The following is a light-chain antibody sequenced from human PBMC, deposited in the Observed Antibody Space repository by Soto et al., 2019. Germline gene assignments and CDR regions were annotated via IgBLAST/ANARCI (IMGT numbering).Light chain of an antibody. CDR3: HSYEVSLSGPV. CDR1: SSNIEAGYD. J-gene: IGLJ2*01. CDR2: DNH. Sequence: QYVLTQPPSVSGAPGQRVTISCTGSSSNIEAGYDVHWYQQLPGTAPKVLIYDNHNRPSGVPDRFSGSKSGSSASQAITGLEAEDEGDYYCHSYEVSLSGPVFGGGTNRNVL. V-gene: IGLV1-40*01.